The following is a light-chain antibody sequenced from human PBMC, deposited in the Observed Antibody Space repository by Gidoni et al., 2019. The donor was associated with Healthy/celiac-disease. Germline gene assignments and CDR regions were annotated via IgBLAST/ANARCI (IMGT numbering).Light chain of an antibody. J-gene: IGKJ3*01. CDR1: QSVSSSY. CDR2: GAS. CDR3: QQYGSSPFT. V-gene: IGKV3-20*01. Sequence: EIVLTQSPGTLSLSPGERATLSCRDSQSVSSSYLAWYQQKPGQAPRLLIYGASSRATGIPDRFIGSGCGTVFSLTISRLEPEDVSVYYCQQYGSSPFTFGPGTKVEIK.